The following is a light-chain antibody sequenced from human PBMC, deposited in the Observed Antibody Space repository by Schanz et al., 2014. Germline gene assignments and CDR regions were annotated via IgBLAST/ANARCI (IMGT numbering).Light chain of an antibody. V-gene: IGKV3-20*01. CDR1: QSVSSNY. J-gene: IGKJ3*01. CDR2: GAS. CDR3: QQYGPSLLT. Sequence: EIVLTQSPGTLSLSPGERATLSCRASQSVSSNYLAWYQQKPGQAPRLLIYGASSRATGIPDRFSGSGSGTDFTLTISRLEPEDSVVYFCQQYGPSLLTFGPGTKVDIK.